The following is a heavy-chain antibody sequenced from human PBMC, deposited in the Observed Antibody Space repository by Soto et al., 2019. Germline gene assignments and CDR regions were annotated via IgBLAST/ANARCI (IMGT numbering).Heavy chain of an antibody. CDR3: ARTFIAAAGTWNDDY. V-gene: IGHV4-30-4*01. CDR2: IYYSGST. CDR1: GGSISSGGYY. J-gene: IGHJ4*02. D-gene: IGHD6-13*01. Sequence: SETLSLTYTVSGGSISSGGYYWSWNRQPPGKGLEWIGYIYYSGSTYYNPSLKSRVTIAVDTSKNKFSLKLSSVTAADTAVYYCARTFIAAAGTWNDDYWGQGTLVTVSS.